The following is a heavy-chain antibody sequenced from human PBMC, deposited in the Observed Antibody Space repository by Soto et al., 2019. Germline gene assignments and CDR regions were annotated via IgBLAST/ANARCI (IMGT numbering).Heavy chain of an antibody. J-gene: IGHJ3*02. V-gene: IGHV4-39*01. Sequence: QLQLQESGPGLVKPSETLSLTCTVSGGSISSSSYYWGWIRQPPGKGLEWIGSIYYSGSTYYNPSLKSRVTISVDTSKNQFSLKLSSVTAADTAVYYCASWVHYYDSSGYYYVGAFDIWGQGTMVTVSS. CDR2: IYYSGST. CDR3: ASWVHYYDSSGYYYVGAFDI. CDR1: GGSISSSSYY. D-gene: IGHD3-22*01.